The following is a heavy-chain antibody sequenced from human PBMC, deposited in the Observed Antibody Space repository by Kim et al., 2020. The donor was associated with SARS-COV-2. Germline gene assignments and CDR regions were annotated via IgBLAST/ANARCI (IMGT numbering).Heavy chain of an antibody. CDR1: GYTFTSYY. J-gene: IGHJ4*02. CDR2: INPSGGST. D-gene: IGHD2-2*01. V-gene: IGHV1-46*01. CDR3: ARDRVVVPAALVIFDY. Sequence: ASVKVSCKASGYTFTSYYMHWVRQAPGQGLEWMGIINPSGGSTSYAQKFQGRVTMTRDTSTSTVYMELSSLRSEDTAVYYCARDRVVVPAALVIFDYWGQGTLVTVSS.